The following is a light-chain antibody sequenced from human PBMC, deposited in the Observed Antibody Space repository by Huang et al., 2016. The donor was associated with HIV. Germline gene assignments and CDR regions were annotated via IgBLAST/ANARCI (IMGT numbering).Light chain of an antibody. CDR1: QSLLHTDGKNF. J-gene: IGKJ1*01. V-gene: IGKV2D-29*02. CDR2: EVS. CDR3: MQSLQSAT. Sequence: DIVLTQTPLSLSVTPGQSASISCKSSQSLLHTDGKNFLYWYVQKPGQSPQLLIYEVSNRFSGVPERFIGSGSGTEFTLNISRVETEDVGVYYCMQSLQSATFGQGTNVEI.